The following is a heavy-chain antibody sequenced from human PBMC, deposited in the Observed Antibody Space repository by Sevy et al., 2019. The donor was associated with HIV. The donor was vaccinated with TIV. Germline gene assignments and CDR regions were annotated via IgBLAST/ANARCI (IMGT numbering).Heavy chain of an antibody. Sequence: GGSLRLSCAASGFTFSSYWMHWVRQAPGKGLVWVSRINSDRSSTSYADSVKGRFTISRDNAKNTLYLQMNSLRAEDTAVYYCARGSESGDFDYWGQGTLVTVSS. CDR1: GFTFSSYW. V-gene: IGHV3-74*01. D-gene: IGHD3-10*01. J-gene: IGHJ4*02. CDR3: ARGSESGDFDY. CDR2: INSDRSST.